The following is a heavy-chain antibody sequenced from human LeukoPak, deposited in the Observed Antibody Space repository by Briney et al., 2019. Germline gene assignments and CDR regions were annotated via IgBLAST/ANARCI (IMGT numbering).Heavy chain of an antibody. D-gene: IGHD6-13*01. CDR2: IYHSGST. V-gene: IGHV4-30-2*01. J-gene: IGHJ3*02. CDR1: GGSISSGGYY. Sequence: SETLSLTCTVSGGSISSGGYYWSWIRQPPGKGLEWIGYIYHSGSTYYNPSLKSRVTISVDRSKNQFSLKLSSVTAADTAVYYCARASTLAAGDAFDIWGQGTMVTVSS. CDR3: ARASTLAAGDAFDI.